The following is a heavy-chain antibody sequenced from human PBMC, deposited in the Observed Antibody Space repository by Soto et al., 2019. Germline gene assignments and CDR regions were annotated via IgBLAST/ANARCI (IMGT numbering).Heavy chain of an antibody. V-gene: IGHV3-30*18. Sequence: QVQLVESGGGVVLPGRSLRLSCAASGFTFSNYGMHWVRQAPGKGLEWVAVIWFDGSDKYYADSVKGRFIISRDNSKNTLYLQMNSLTTEDTAVFYCAKKEEGFDYWGQGALVTVSS. CDR2: IWFDGSDK. CDR3: AKKEEGFDY. CDR1: GFTFSNYG. J-gene: IGHJ4*02.